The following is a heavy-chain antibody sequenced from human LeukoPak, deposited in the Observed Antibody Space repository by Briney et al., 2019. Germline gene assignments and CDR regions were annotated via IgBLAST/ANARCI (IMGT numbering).Heavy chain of an antibody. CDR1: GGSISSGDYY. J-gene: IGHJ4*02. CDR2: IYYSGST. Sequence: SETLSLTCIVSGGSISSGDYYWSWIRQPPGKGLEWIGYIYYSGSTYYNPSLKSRVTISVDTSKNQFSLKLSSVTAADTAVYYCARARYSYGSNFDYWGQGTLVTVSS. CDR3: ARARYSYGSNFDY. D-gene: IGHD5-18*01. V-gene: IGHV4-30-4*01.